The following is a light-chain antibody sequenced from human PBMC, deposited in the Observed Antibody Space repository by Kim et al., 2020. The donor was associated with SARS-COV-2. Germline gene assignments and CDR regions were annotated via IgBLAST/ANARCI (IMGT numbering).Light chain of an antibody. CDR3: NSRDSRGNHGV. Sequence: SSELTQDPAVSVALGQTVRITCQGDSLRTYYANWYQQKPGQAPVLVIYGTNNRPSGIPDRFSGSSSGNTGSLTITGAQAEDEADYYCNSRDSRGNHGVFG. CDR2: GTN. V-gene: IGLV3-19*01. J-gene: IGLJ3*02. CDR1: SLRTYY.